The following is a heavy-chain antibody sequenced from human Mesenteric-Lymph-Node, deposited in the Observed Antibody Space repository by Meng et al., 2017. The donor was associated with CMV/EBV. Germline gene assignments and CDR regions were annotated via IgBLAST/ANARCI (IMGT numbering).Heavy chain of an antibody. Sequence: SETLSLTCTVSGGSISSYYWSWIRQPPGKGLEWIGYIYYSGSTNYNPSLKSRVTISVDTSKNQFSLKLSSVTAADTAVYYCARVQGVDGYYDYYGMDVWGQGTTVTVSS. CDR2: IYYSGST. CDR3: ARVQGVDGYYDYYGMDV. V-gene: IGHV4-59*01. D-gene: IGHD3-3*01. CDR1: GGSISSYY. J-gene: IGHJ6*02.